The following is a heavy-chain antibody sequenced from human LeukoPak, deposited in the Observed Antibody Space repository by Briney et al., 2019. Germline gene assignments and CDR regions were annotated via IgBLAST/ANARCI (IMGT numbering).Heavy chain of an antibody. CDR2: IYYSGST. D-gene: IGHD5-12*01. V-gene: IGHV4-39*07. CDR1: GDSISSSFYY. J-gene: IGHJ4*02. CDR3: ARQYSGSTKGSHYFDY. Sequence: SETLSLTCTVSGDSISSSFYYWGWIRQPPGKGLEWIGNIYYSGSTYYDPSLKSRVTISLDTSKNQLSLRLSSVTAADTAVYYCARQYSGSTKGSHYFDYWGQGTLVTVSS.